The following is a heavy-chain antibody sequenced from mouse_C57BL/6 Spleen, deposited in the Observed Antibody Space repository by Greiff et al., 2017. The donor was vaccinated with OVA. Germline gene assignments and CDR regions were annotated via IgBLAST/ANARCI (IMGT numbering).Heavy chain of an antibody. CDR3: ARLRINAMDY. CDR1: GFTFTDYY. V-gene: IGHV7-3*01. D-gene: IGHD1-1*01. Sequence: EVKLMESGGGLVQPGGSLSLSCAASGFTFTDYYMSWVRQPPGKALEWLGFIRNKANGYTTEYSASVKGRFTISRDNSQSILYLQMNALRAEDSATYYCARLRINAMDYWGQGTSVTVSS. J-gene: IGHJ4*01. CDR2: IRNKANGYTT.